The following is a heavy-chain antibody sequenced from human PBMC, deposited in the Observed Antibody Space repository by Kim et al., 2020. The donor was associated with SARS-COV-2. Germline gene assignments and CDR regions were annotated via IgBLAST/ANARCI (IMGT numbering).Heavy chain of an antibody. D-gene: IGHD3-22*01. J-gene: IGHJ4*02. CDR2: KK. V-gene: IGHV3-30*01. CDR3: ATQIVAGTDY. Sequence: KKDYPEPGKGRFTISRDNSKKTLYLQMDSMRADDTAVYYWATQIVAGTDYWGQGTLVTVSS.